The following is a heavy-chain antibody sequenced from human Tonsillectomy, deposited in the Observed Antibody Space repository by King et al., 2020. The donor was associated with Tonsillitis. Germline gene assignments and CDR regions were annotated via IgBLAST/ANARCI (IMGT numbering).Heavy chain of an antibody. CDR2: IYYSGST. CDR1: GGSISSYY. CDR3: ARGVLDPFYYYYYMDV. D-gene: IGHD2-2*02. Sequence: GRGKPSGTLSLTCTVSGGSISSYYWNWIRQPPGKGLEWIGYIYYSGSTKYNPSLKSRVTISVDPSKNQFSLNLTSVTAADTAVYYCARGVLDPFYYYYYMDVWGKGTTITVSS. J-gene: IGHJ6*03. V-gene: IGHV4-59*01.